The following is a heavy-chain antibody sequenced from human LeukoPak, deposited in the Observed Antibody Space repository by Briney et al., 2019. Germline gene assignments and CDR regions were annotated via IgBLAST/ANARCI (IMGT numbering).Heavy chain of an antibody. Sequence: QPGGSLTLSCAASGFTFSSYEMNLVRQAPRKGPEWDSYFSSSGSTIYYADSVKGRFTISRDTSKNTLHLQMNSLRAEDTAVYYCAKDLDGSGLYGGIDFWGQGTLVTVSS. D-gene: IGHD6-19*01. CDR3: AKDLDGSGLYGGIDF. J-gene: IGHJ4*02. CDR2: FSSSGSTI. CDR1: GFTFSSYE. V-gene: IGHV3-48*03.